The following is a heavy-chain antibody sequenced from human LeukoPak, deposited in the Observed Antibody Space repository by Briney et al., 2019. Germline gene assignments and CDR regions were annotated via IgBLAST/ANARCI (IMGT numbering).Heavy chain of an antibody. CDR3: AKDKWLRGYYYFYMDV. CDR1: GYTFEVYN. CDR2: NRWTGESK. V-gene: IGHV3-43*01. Sequence: PGGSLRLSCAPSGYTFEVYNMLWVRRAPREGVEWVSLNRWTGESKNYADFVEVGFTISRFNSKNSLYLQMNSLRTEDTALYYCAKDKWLRGYYYFYMDVWGKGTTVTVSS. J-gene: IGHJ6*03. D-gene: IGHD5-12*01.